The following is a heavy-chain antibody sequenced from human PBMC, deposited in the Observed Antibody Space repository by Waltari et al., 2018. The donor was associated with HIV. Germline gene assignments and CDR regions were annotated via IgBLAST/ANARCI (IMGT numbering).Heavy chain of an antibody. Sequence: EVQLVESGGGLVQPGGSLRLSSAASGFPFSSYWMSWVRQAPGKGLEWVANIKQDGSEKYYVDSVKGRFTISRDNAKKSLYLQMDSLRAEDTAVYYCARDPVNDYWGQGTLVTVSS. V-gene: IGHV3-7*01. CDR1: GFPFSSYW. CDR3: ARDPVNDY. D-gene: IGHD4-17*01. CDR2: IKQDGSEK. J-gene: IGHJ4*02.